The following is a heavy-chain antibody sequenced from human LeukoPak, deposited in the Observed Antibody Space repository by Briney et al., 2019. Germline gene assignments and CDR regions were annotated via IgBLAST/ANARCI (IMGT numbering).Heavy chain of an antibody. J-gene: IGHJ5*02. Sequence: GGSLRLSCAASGFTFSSYAMSWVRQAPGKGLEWVSAISGSGGSTYYADSVKGRFTISRDNSKNTLYLQINSLRAEDTAVYYCAKARFLEWLTTYNWFDPWGQGTLVTVSS. CDR1: GFTFSSYA. CDR3: AKARFLEWLTTYNWFDP. D-gene: IGHD3-3*01. V-gene: IGHV3-23*01. CDR2: ISGSGGST.